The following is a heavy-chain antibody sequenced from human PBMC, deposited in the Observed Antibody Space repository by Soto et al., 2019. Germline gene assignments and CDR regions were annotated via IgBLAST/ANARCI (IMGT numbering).Heavy chain of an antibody. V-gene: IGHV1-18*01. Sequence: ASVKVSCKASGYTFTSYGISWVRQAPGQGLERIGWISAYNSNTNYAQKKQGRITMTTDTSTSTAYMELRSLRSDVTAVYYCARRQWLVKYFDYWGQGTLVTVSS. CDR1: GYTFTSYG. J-gene: IGHJ4*02. D-gene: IGHD6-19*01. CDR3: ARRQWLVKYFDY. CDR2: ISAYNSNT.